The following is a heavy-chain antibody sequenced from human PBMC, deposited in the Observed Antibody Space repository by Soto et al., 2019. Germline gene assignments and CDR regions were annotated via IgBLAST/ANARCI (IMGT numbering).Heavy chain of an antibody. CDR3: ARLPVDTITSLDY. D-gene: IGHD3-3*01. CDR2: INSDGSSI. J-gene: IGHJ4*02. Sequence: EVQLVESGGDLVQPGGFLRLSCATSGFTFSRYWMHWVRQVPGKGLVWVSRINSDGSSISYSDSVKGRFTISRDNAKNTLYLQMNSLRVEDTAVDYCARLPVDTITSLDYWGEGTLVTVSS. V-gene: IGHV3-74*01. CDR1: GFTFSRYW.